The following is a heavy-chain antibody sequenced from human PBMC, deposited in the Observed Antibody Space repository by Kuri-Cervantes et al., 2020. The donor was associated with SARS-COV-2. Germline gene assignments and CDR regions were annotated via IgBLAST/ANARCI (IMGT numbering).Heavy chain of an antibody. D-gene: IGHD1-26*01. Sequence: GSLRLSCTVSGGSISSGGYYWSWIRQHPGKGLEWIGNIHYSGSTNYNTSLDSRVTISVDTSKNQLSLKLSSVTAADTAVYYCARDNVLFSGSGFDLWGQGILVTVSS. CDR3: ARDNVLFSGSGFDL. CDR2: IHYSGST. CDR1: GGSISSGGYY. J-gene: IGHJ4*02. V-gene: IGHV4-61*08.